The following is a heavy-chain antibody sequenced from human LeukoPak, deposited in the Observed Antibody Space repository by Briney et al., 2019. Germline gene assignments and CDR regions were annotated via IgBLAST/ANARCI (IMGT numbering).Heavy chain of an antibody. CDR2: VYHSGST. Sequence: SETLSLTCAVSGGSISSGGYSWSWIRKPPGKGLEWIGYVYHSGSTYYNPSLKSRVTISVDRSKHQFSLKLSSVTAADTAVYYCARDQPEGYFDYWGQGTLVTVSS. CDR1: GGSISSGGYS. CDR3: ARDQPEGYFDY. J-gene: IGHJ4*02. V-gene: IGHV4-30-2*01.